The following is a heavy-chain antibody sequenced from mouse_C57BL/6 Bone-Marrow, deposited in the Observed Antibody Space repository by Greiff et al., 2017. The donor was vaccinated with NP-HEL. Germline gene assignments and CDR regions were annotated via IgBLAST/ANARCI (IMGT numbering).Heavy chain of an antibody. CDR3: AREEAYYSNYVRLYFDY. CDR2: IDPNSGGT. D-gene: IGHD2-5*01. J-gene: IGHJ2*01. Sequence: QVHVKQPGAELVKPGASVKLSCKASGYTFTSYWMHWVKQRPGRGLEWIGRIDPNSGGTKYNEKFKSKATLTVDKPSSTAYMQLSSLTSEDSAVYYCAREEAYYSNYVRLYFDYWGQGTTLTVSS. V-gene: IGHV1-72*01. CDR1: GYTFTSYW.